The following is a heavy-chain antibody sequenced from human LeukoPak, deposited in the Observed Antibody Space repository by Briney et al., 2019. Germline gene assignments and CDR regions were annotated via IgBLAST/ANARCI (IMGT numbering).Heavy chain of an antibody. CDR2: ISYDGSNK. CDR1: GFTFSSYA. CDR3: ARDGGGWIGGYCSGGSCYTGLYYFDY. V-gene: IGHV3-30-3*01. J-gene: IGHJ4*02. D-gene: IGHD2-15*01. Sequence: PGGSLRLSCAASGFTFSSYAMHWVRQAPGKGLEWVAVISYDGSNKYYADSVKGRFTISRDNSKNTLYLQMNSLRAEETAVYYCARDGGGWIGGYCSGGSCYTGLYYFDYWGQGTLVTVSS.